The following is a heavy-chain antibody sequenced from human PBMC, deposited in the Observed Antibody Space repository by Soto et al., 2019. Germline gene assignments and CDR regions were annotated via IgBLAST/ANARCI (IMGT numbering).Heavy chain of an antibody. CDR2: INTYNGNT. D-gene: IGHD5-12*01. J-gene: IGHJ2*01. CDR3: ARGVDKWLQRTTFDL. V-gene: IGHV1-18*04. Sequence: QVQLAQSGPEVKKPGASVKVSCKASGYTFSSHSISWMRQAPGQGLEWMGWINTYNGNTQYTQKLQGRVTLTTDTSTTTAYMELRSLRSDDTAVYYCARGVDKWLQRTTFDLWGRGTLVTVSS. CDR1: GYTFSSHS.